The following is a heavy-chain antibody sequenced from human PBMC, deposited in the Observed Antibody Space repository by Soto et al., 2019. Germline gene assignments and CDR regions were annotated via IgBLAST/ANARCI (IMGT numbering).Heavy chain of an antibody. CDR1: GYTFSSYA. CDR2: INAGNGNT. D-gene: IGHD1-26*01. Sequence: QVQLVQSGAEEKKPGASVKVSCKASGYTFSSYAMHWVRQAPGQRLEWMGWINAGNGNTKYSQKFQGRVTITRDTSASTAYMELSSLRSEDTAVYYCARGWWEVRHQDWFDPWGQGSLVTVSS. J-gene: IGHJ5*02. V-gene: IGHV1-3*05. CDR3: ARGWWEVRHQDWFDP.